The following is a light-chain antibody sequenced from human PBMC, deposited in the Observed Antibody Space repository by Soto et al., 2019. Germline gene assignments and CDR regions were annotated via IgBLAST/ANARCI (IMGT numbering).Light chain of an antibody. CDR2: YVD. CDR3: CSYADGSIYF. CDR1: SRDVGAYDY. J-gene: IGLJ1*01. Sequence: VLTQPASWSGSPGQSSTISCTGTSRDVGAYDYVSWYLQYPDKAPQLLIYYVDHRPSGVSSRFSGSKSGNTASLTISGLQAEDEGDYYCCSYADGSIYFFGTGTKVTVL. V-gene: IGLV2-14*03.